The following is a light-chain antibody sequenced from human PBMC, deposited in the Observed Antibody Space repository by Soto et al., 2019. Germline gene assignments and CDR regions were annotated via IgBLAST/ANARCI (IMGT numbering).Light chain of an antibody. V-gene: IGLV4-69*01. CDR3: QTWGTGVV. CDR2: LNSDGSH. J-gene: IGLJ2*01. CDR1: SGHSSYA. Sequence: QPVLTQSPSASASLGASVKLTCTLSSGHSSYAIAWHQQQPEKGPRYLMKLNSDGSHSKGDGIPDRFSGSSSGAERYLTISSLQSEDEADYYCQTWGTGVVFGGGTKVTGL.